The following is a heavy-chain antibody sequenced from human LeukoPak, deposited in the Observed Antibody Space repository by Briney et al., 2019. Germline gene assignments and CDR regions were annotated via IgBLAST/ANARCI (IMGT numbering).Heavy chain of an antibody. CDR3: ARDGYRSRGFQH. CDR2: IYSGGST. Sequence: PGGSLRLSCAASGFTVSSNYMSWVRQAPGKGLEWVSVIYSGGSTYYADSVQGRFTISRDNSKNTLYRQMTRLRAEDTAVYHCARDGYRSRGFQHWGAGTLVSVSS. D-gene: IGHD6-25*01. J-gene: IGHJ1*01. CDR1: GFTVSSNY. V-gene: IGHV3-66*01.